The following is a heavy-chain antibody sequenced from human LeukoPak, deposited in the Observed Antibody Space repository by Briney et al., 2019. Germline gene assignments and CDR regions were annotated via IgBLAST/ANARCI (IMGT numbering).Heavy chain of an antibody. CDR2: IYYSGST. J-gene: IGHJ4*02. V-gene: IGHV4-31*03. D-gene: IGHD1-7*01. CDR1: GGSISSSSYY. Sequence: SETLSLTCTVSGGSISSSSYYWGWIRQPPGKGLEWIGYIYYSGSTYYNPSLKSRVTISVDTSKNQFSLKLSSVTAADTAVYYCARGADWNYVLFDYWGQGTLVTVSS. CDR3: ARGADWNYVLFDY.